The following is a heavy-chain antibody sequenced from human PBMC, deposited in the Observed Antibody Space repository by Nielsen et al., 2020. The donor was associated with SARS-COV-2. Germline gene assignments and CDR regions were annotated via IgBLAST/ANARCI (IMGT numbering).Heavy chain of an antibody. D-gene: IGHD2-2*01. CDR1: GASINSNNDY. CDR3: AREVKYCSSTSCYEGPFDY. V-gene: IGHV4-39*07. J-gene: IGHJ4*02. Sequence: SETLSLTCSVSGASINSNNDYWGWIRQPPGKGPEWIGSINYSGSTYYNPSLKSRVTIAVDTSKNQFSLKLSSVTAADTAVYYCAREVKYCSSTSCYEGPFDYWGQGTLVTVSS. CDR2: INYSGST.